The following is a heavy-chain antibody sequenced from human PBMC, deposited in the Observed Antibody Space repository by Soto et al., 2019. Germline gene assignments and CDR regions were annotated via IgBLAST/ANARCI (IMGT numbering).Heavy chain of an antibody. Sequence: QVQLVQSGAEVKKPGASVKVSCKASGYTFTSYDINWVRQATGQGLEWMGWMNPNSGNTGYAQKFQGRGTMTSNTSISTSYMELSSLRSEDPDGYYCSREAARGLNHWGQGTLITVSS. V-gene: IGHV1-8*01. J-gene: IGHJ5*02. CDR2: MNPNSGNT. D-gene: IGHD6-6*01. CDR1: GYTFTSYD. CDR3: SREAARGLNH.